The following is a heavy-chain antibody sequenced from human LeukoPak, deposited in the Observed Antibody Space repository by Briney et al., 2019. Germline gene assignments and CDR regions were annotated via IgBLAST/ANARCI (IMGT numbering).Heavy chain of an antibody. D-gene: IGHD3-22*01. Sequence: GGSLRLSCAASGFTFSSYAMHWVRQAPGKGLEWVAVISYDGSNKYYADSVKGRFTISRDNSKNTLYLQMNSLRAEDTAVYYCARGDRRAAFDIWGQGTMVTVSS. CDR3: ARGDRRAAFDI. J-gene: IGHJ3*02. CDR1: GFTFSSYA. V-gene: IGHV3-30-3*01. CDR2: ISYDGSNK.